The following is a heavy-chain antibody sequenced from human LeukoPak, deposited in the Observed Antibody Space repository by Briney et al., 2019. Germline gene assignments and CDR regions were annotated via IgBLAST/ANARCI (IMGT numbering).Heavy chain of an antibody. D-gene: IGHD6-13*01. CDR1: GYTFTSYG. J-gene: IGHJ4*02. Sequence: ASVKVSCTASGYTFTSYGISWVRQAPGQGLEWMGWISAYNGNTNYAQKLQGRVVMTTDTSTSTAYMELRSLRSDDTAVYFCARGPKGIAAAGPDNFDYWGQGILVTVSS. CDR2: ISAYNGNT. CDR3: ARGPKGIAAAGPDNFDY. V-gene: IGHV1-18*01.